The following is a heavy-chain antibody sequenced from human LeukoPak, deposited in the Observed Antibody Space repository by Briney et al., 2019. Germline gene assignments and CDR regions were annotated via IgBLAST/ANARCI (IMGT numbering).Heavy chain of an antibody. CDR2: ISDSGGST. V-gene: IGHV3-23*01. CDR3: AKTSYHGSGSYYDF. CDR1: GFTFRSYA. J-gene: IGHJ4*02. D-gene: IGHD3-10*01. Sequence: GGSLRLSCTASGFTFRSYAMTWVRQAPGKRLEWVSAISDSGGSTYYTDSVKGRFTVSRDNSKSTLYLQMNSLRAEDTAVYYCAKTSYHGSGSYYDFWGQGTLVTVSS.